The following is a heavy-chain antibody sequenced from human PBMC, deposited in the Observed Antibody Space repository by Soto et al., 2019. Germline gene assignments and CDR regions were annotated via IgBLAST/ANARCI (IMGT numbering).Heavy chain of an antibody. CDR1: GFTFSSYS. Sequence: GGSLRLSCAASGFTFSSYSMNWVRQAPGKGLEWVSSISSSSSYIYYADSVKGRFTISRDNAKNSLYLQMNSLRAEDTAVYYCARAFVDTAMVIDYWGQGTLVTVSS. CDR2: ISSSSSYI. CDR3: ARAFVDTAMVIDY. J-gene: IGHJ4*02. V-gene: IGHV3-21*01. D-gene: IGHD5-18*01.